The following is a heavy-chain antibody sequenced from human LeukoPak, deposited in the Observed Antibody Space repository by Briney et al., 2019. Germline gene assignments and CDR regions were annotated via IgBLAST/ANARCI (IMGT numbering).Heavy chain of an antibody. Sequence: GGSLRLSCAASEFPFNGYWMSWVRQAPGKGLDCVANINQDGSEKYYVDSVRGRFTISRDNAKNSLYLQMNSLRAEDTAVYYCARLGRWTQLWSYGIWGRGTLVTVSS. J-gene: IGHJ4*02. V-gene: IGHV3-7*01. CDR1: EFPFNGYW. CDR3: ARLGRWTQLWSYGI. CDR2: INQDGSEK. D-gene: IGHD5-18*01.